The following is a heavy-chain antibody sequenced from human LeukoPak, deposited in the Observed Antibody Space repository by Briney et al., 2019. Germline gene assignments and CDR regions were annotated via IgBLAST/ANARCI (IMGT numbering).Heavy chain of an antibody. CDR1: GGSVSSGSYY. D-gene: IGHD2-21*01. Sequence: SETLSLTCTVSGGSVSSGSYYWSWIRQPPWKGLEWIGYIYYSGSTNYNPSLKSRVTISVDTSKNQFSLKLSSVTAADTAVYYCARVVVSATSYFDYWGQGTLVTVSS. CDR2: IYYSGST. J-gene: IGHJ4*02. CDR3: ARVVVSATSYFDY. V-gene: IGHV4-61*01.